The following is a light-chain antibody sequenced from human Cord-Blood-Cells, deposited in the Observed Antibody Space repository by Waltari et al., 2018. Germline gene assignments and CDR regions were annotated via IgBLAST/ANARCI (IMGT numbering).Light chain of an antibody. J-gene: IGLJ2*01. CDR3: SSYAGSNNVV. Sequence: QSALTQPPSASGSPGPSVTTSCTGTSSDVGGYNFASCYQQHPGKAPKLMIYEVSKRPSGVSNRFSGSKSGNTASLTVSGLQAEDEADYYCSSYAGSNNVVFGGGTKLTVL. V-gene: IGLV2-8*01. CDR1: SSDVGGYNF. CDR2: EVS.